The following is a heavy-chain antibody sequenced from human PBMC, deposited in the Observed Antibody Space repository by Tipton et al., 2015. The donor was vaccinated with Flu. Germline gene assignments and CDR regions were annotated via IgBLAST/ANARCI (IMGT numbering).Heavy chain of an antibody. CDR1: GFTFSRYS. Sequence: GSLRLSCAASGFTFSRYSMNWVRQAPGKGLEWVSYISSSTSSIYYADSVKGRFTISRDNAKNSLYLQMNSLRDEDTAVYYCARRGGEQMATMYYFDSWGQGTLVTVSS. J-gene: IGHJ4*02. D-gene: IGHD5-24*01. CDR2: ISSSTSSI. V-gene: IGHV3-48*02. CDR3: ARRGGEQMATMYYFDS.